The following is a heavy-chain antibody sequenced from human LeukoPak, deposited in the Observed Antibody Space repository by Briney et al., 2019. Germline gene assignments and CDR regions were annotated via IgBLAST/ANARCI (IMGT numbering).Heavy chain of an antibody. D-gene: IGHD2-15*01. CDR2: INHSGST. V-gene: IGHV4-34*01. J-gene: IGHJ6*04. CDR3: ARGLGYCSGGSCYSRVRYYYGMDV. Sequence: SETLSLTCAVYGGSFSGYYWSWIRQPPGKGLEWIGEINHSGSTNYNPSLKSRVTISVDTSKNQFSLKLSSVTAADTAVYYCARGLGYCSGGSCYSRVRYYYGMDVWGKGTTVTVSS. CDR1: GGSFSGYY.